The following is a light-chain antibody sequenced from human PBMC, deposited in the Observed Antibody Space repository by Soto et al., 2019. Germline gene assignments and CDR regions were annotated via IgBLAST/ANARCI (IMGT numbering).Light chain of an antibody. Sequence: EIVLTQSPATLSLPPGERATLSCRASQSFSSYLAWYQQKPGQAPRLLIYDASNRATGIPARFSGSGSGTDFTLTISSLEPEDFAVYYCQQRSNWPPSITFGQGTRLEIK. CDR1: QSFSSY. J-gene: IGKJ5*01. V-gene: IGKV3-11*01. CDR3: QQRSNWPPSIT. CDR2: DAS.